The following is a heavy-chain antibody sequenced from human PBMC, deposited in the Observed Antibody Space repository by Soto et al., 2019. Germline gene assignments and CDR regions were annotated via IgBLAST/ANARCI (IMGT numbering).Heavy chain of an antibody. CDR1: AYTFTSYG. CDR2: INPYNGNR. Sequence: QVLLVQSGGEVREPGASVKVSCRASAYTFTSYGIIWVRRAPGQGLEWMGWINPYNGNRNYAQKFQGRITMTKDTSTSTAYMELRNVRSDDTALYYCARDPDFWSGSLDYWGQGTLLTVSS. CDR3: ARDPDFWSGSLDY. J-gene: IGHJ4*02. V-gene: IGHV1-18*01. D-gene: IGHD3-3*01.